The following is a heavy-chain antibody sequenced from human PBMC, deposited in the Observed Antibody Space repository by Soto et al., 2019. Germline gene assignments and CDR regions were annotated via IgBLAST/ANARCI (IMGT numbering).Heavy chain of an antibody. V-gene: IGHV4-31*03. Sequence: SETLSLTCTVSGGSISSGGYYWSWIRQHPGKGLEWIGYIYYSGSTNYNPSLKSRVTISVDTSKNQFSLKLSSVTAADTAVYYCARLDYYDSSGSKRGDYWGQGTLVTVSS. D-gene: IGHD3-22*01. CDR2: IYYSGST. CDR3: ARLDYYDSSGSKRGDY. CDR1: GGSISSGGYY. J-gene: IGHJ4*02.